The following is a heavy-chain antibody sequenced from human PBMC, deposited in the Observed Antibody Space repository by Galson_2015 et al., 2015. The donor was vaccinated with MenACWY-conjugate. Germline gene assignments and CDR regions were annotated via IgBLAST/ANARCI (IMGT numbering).Heavy chain of an antibody. CDR2: MTGDGSVI. J-gene: IGHJ4*02. CDR1: GFIFSTHW. V-gene: IGHV3-74*01. D-gene: IGHD1-26*01. CDR3: VRAVNSDADY. Sequence: SLRLSCAGSGFIFSTHWMHWVRHLPGEGLIWVSRMTGDGSVIDYADSVKGRVTTSRDNAKNMVFLQMDRLRAEGTAVYYCVRAVNSDADYWGQGTLVTVSS.